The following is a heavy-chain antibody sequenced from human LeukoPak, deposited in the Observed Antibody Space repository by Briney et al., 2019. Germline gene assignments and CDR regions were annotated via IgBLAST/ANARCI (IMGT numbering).Heavy chain of an antibody. V-gene: IGHV1-69*04. D-gene: IGHD3-22*01. J-gene: IGHJ6*02. CDR1: GGTLSSYA. CDR3: ARDYYDSSGYSPSYYYYGMDV. Sequence: ASVKVSCKASGGTLSSYAISWVRQAPGQGLEWMGRIIPILGIANYAQNFQGRVTITADKSTSIAYMELSSLRSEDTAVYYCARDYYDSSGYSPSYYYYGMDVWGQGTTVTVSS. CDR2: IIPILGIA.